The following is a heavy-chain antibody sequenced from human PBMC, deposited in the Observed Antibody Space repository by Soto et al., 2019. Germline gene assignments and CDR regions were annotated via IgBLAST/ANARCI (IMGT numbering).Heavy chain of an antibody. CDR2: ISSSSSYI. CDR3: ARDPEIAPLAFFDY. CDR1: GFTFSSYS. Sequence: GGSLRLSCAASGFTFSSYSMNWVRQAPGKGLEWVSSISSSSSYIYYADSVKGRFTISRDNAKNSLYLQMNSLRAEDTAVYYCARDPEIAPLAFFDYWGQRTLVTVSS. V-gene: IGHV3-21*01. J-gene: IGHJ4*02. D-gene: IGHD3-3*02.